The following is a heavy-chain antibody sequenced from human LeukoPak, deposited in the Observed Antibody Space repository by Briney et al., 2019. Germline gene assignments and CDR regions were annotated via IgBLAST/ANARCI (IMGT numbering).Heavy chain of an antibody. V-gene: IGHV3-33*08. CDR3: ARSNGVTTVAPFDY. Sequence: GGSLRLSCAASGFTFSTYGMHWVRQAPGKGLEWVAVIWYGGSNTYYADSVKGRFTISRDNSKNTLYLQMNSLRAEDTAVYHCARSNGVTTVAPFDYWGQGTLVTVSS. CDR1: GFTFSTYG. CDR2: IWYGGSNT. D-gene: IGHD4-23*01. J-gene: IGHJ4*02.